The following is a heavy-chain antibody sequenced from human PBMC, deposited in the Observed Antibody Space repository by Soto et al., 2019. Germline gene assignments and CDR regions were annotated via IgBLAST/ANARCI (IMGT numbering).Heavy chain of an antibody. D-gene: IGHD2-2*01. CDR1: GGSISSSSYY. CDR2: IYYSGST. V-gene: IGHV4-39*01. CDR3: ARQHESSTSFNWFDP. Sequence: SETLSLTCTVSGGSISSSSYYWGWIRQPPGKGLEWIGSIYYSGSTYYNPSLKSRVTISVDTSKNQFSLKLSSVTAADTAVYYCARQHESSTSFNWFDPWGQGTLVTVSS. J-gene: IGHJ5*02.